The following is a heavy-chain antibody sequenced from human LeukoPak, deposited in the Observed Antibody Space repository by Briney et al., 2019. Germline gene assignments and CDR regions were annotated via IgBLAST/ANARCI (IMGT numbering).Heavy chain of an antibody. CDR1: GYSFTSYW. CDR2: IYPDDSDT. Sequence: GESLKISCKGSGYSFTSYWIAWVRQMPGKGLEWMGIIYPDDSDTRYSPSFQGQVTISADKSVSTAYLQWSSLKASGTAMYYCARPNITSYYDSRGYDAFDVWGQGTMVTVSS. J-gene: IGHJ3*01. D-gene: IGHD3-22*01. V-gene: IGHV5-51*01. CDR3: ARPNITSYYDSRGYDAFDV.